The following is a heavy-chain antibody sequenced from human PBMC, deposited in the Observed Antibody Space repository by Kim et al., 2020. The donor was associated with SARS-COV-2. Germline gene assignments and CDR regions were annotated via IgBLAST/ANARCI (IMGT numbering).Heavy chain of an antibody. CDR3: AKAFKEYRRSSNWVHFDF. V-gene: IGHV3-23*01. J-gene: IGHJ4*02. Sequence: KGRYTVSRDNSRNTLYLQMNSLRAEDTAIYYCAKAFKEYRRSSNWVHFDFWGQGTLVTVSP. D-gene: IGHD6-6*01.